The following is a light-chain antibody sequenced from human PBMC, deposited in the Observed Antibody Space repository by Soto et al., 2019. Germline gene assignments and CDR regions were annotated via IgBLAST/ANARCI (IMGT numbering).Light chain of an antibody. V-gene: IGKV3D-15*01. CDR3: QQHGQCPLT. CDR1: QTVNSN. J-gene: IGKJ5*01. CDR2: ATS. Sequence: EIVMTQSPSTLSVSPGERATLSCRASQTVNSNYLAWYQQKPGQAPRLLIYATSKKTTDIPERFSGSGSGTEFTLTISGLQPEDFATYYCQQHGQCPLTFGGGTRLEIK.